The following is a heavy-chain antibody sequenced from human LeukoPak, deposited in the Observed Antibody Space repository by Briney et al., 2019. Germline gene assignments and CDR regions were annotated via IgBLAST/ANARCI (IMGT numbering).Heavy chain of an antibody. V-gene: IGHV5-51*01. CDR3: ARPVPLVRRVIPTPSYFDW. D-gene: IGHD3-10*01. CDR2: IYPGDSDT. Sequence: GESLKISCKGSGYSFTSYWIGWVRQMPGKGLEWMGIIYPGDSDTRYSPSLEGQVTISADKSISTAYLQWSSLKASDTAMYYCARPVPLVRRVIPTPSYFDWWGQGSLVTV. J-gene: IGHJ4*02. CDR1: GYSFTSYW.